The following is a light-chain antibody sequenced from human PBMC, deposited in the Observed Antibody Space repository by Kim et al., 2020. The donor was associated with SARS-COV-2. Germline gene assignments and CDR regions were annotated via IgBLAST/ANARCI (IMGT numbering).Light chain of an antibody. CDR1: NTGNKS. V-gene: IGLV3-21*03. CDR2: DDS. CDR3: QVWDSSTYHSF. Sequence: APGKTATITCGGENTGNKSVHWYQQKPGQAPVLVVYDDSDRPSGIPERFSGSNSGNTATLTISRVEAGDEADYYCQVWDSSTYHSFFGGGTQLTVL. J-gene: IGLJ2*01.